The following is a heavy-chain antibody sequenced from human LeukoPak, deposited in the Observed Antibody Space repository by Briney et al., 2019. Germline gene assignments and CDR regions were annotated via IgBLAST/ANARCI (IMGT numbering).Heavy chain of an antibody. CDR2: ISGSGGST. D-gene: IGHD3-22*01. Sequence: GGSLRLSCAASRFTFSSYAMSWVRQAPGKGLEWVSGISGSGGSTYYADSVKGRFTISRDNSKNTLYLQMNSLRVEDTAVYYCARGHDSSGWFFDYWGQGTLVTVSS. CDR3: ARGHDSSGWFFDY. CDR1: RFTFSSYA. V-gene: IGHV3-23*01. J-gene: IGHJ4*02.